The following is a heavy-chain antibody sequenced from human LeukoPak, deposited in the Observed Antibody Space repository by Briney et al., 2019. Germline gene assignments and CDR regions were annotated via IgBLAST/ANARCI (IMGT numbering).Heavy chain of an antibody. J-gene: IGHJ4*02. CDR1: GFSFGDYA. V-gene: IGHV3-9*01. D-gene: IGHD3-3*01. Sequence: PGRSLRLSCEASGFSFGDYAMHWVRLAPGKGPEWVSTINWNSGGIGYADSVKGRFTISRDNAKNSLYLHLNSLRPEDTAVYYCVRDVLPVSRSGFDQWGQGTLVTVSS. CDR2: INWNSGGI. CDR3: VRDVLPVSRSGFDQ.